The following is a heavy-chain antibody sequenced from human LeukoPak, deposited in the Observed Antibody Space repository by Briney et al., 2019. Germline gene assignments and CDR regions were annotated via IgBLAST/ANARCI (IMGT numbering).Heavy chain of an antibody. CDR2: IRYDGNNK. V-gene: IGHV3-30*02. J-gene: IGHJ4*02. CDR3: AKSQVLGYCSGGRCYSVDY. D-gene: IGHD2-15*01. Sequence: GGSLRLSCAASGFTFSSYGMHWVRQAPGKGLEWVAFIRYDGNNKNYADSVKGRFTISRDNSKNTLYLQMNSLRAEDTAVYYCAKSQVLGYCSGGRCYSVDYWGQGTLVTVSS. CDR1: GFTFSSYG.